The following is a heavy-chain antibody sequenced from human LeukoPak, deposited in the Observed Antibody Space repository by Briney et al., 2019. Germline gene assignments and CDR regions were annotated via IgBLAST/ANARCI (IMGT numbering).Heavy chain of an antibody. V-gene: IGHV1-24*01. CDR2: FDPEDGET. D-gene: IGHD1-26*01. CDR3: ATAGAVVGATTNYYYYMDV. J-gene: IGHJ6*03. CDR1: GYTLTELS. Sequence: ASVKVSCKVSGYTLTELSMHWVRQAPGKGLEWMGGFDPEDGETIYAQKFQGRVTMTEDTSTDTAYMELSSLRSEDTAVYYCATAGAVVGATTNYYYYMDVWGKGTTVTVSS.